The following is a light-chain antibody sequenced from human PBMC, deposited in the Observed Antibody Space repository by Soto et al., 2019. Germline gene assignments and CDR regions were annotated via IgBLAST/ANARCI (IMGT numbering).Light chain of an antibody. V-gene: IGKV3-20*01. J-gene: IGKJ3*01. CDR2: RAS. CDR1: QSISSSY. CDR3: QQYNSSPPEFT. Sequence: EIVLTQSPGTLSVSPGERVTLSCRASQSISSSYLAWYQQRPGQAPRLLIFRASYRATGIPDRFSGSGSGTDFTLTISRLEPEDFGVYYCQQYNSSPPEFTFGPGTKGDSK.